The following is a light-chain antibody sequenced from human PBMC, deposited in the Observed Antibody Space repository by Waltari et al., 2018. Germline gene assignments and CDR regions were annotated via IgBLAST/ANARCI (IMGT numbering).Light chain of an antibody. V-gene: IGKV3-15*01. CDR3: QQYNNWPRT. Sequence: EIVMTQSPATLSVSPGERATLSCRASQSVGSNLAWYLQKPGQAPGLLIYGASTRAPGIPPRFSGSGYGSEFTLTINSLQSEDFGVYYCQQYNNWPRTFGQGTKVEVK. CDR2: GAS. J-gene: IGKJ1*01. CDR1: QSVGSN.